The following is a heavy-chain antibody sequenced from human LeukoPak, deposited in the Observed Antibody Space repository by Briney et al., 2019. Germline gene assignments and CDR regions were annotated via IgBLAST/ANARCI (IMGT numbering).Heavy chain of an antibody. J-gene: IGHJ5*02. V-gene: IGHV1-69*05. CDR2: IIPIFGTA. Sequence: ASVKVSCKASGGTFSSYAISWVRQAPGQGLEWMGGIIPIFGTANYAQKFQGRVTITTDESTSTAYMELSSLRSEDTAVYYCARHFAAAGSRNWFDPWGQGTLVTVSS. CDR1: GGTFSSYA. CDR3: ARHFAAAGSRNWFDP. D-gene: IGHD6-13*01.